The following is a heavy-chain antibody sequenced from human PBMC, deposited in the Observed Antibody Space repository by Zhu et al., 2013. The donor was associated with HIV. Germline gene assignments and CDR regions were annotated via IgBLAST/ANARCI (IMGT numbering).Heavy chain of an antibody. V-gene: IGHV1-69*01. CDR1: GGTFSSYA. J-gene: IGHJ6*02. CDR2: IIPIFGTA. CDR3: ARVPLGANGDYYYYYGMDV. D-gene: IGHD4-17*01. Sequence: QVQLVQSGAEVKKPGSSVKVSCKASGGTFSSYAISWVRQAPGQGLEWMGGIIPIFGTANYAQKFQGRVTITADESTSTAYMELSSLRSEDTAVYYCARVPLGANGDYYYYYGMDVWGQGTTVTVSS.